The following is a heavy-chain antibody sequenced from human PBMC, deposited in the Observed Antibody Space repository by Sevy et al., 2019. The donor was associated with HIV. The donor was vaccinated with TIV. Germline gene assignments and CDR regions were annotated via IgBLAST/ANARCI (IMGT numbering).Heavy chain of an antibody. Sequence: GGSLRLSCAASGFTFSSYAMRWVRRAPGKGLEWVSAISGSGGSTYYADSVKGRFTISRDNSKNTLYLQMNSLRAEDTAVYYCAKRFRLGIAVSIDYWGQGTLVTVSS. CDR1: GFTFSSYA. CDR3: AKRFRLGIAVSIDY. V-gene: IGHV3-23*01. D-gene: IGHD6-19*01. CDR2: ISGSGGST. J-gene: IGHJ4*02.